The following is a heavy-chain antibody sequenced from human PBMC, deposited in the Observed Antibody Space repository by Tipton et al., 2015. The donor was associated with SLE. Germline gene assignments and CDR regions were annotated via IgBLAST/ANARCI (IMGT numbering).Heavy chain of an antibody. CDR3: AIAAAGSDAFDI. Sequence: GLVKPSETLSLTCTVSGGSISSYYWSLFRQPPGKGLEWIGYIYYSGSTNYNPSLKSRVTISVDTSKNQFSLKLSSVTAADTAVYYCAIAAAGSDAFDIWGQGTMVTVSS. CDR1: GGSISSYY. D-gene: IGHD6-13*01. CDR2: IYYSGST. J-gene: IGHJ3*02. V-gene: IGHV4-59*01.